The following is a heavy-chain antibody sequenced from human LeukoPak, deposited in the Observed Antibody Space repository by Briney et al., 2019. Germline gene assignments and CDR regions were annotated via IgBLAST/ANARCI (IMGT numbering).Heavy chain of an antibody. CDR2: ISAYNGNT. V-gene: IGHV1-18*01. CDR1: GYTFTSYG. CDR3: ARVATVRFFPSGYFDY. J-gene: IGHJ4*02. D-gene: IGHD3-3*01. Sequence: GAXVKVSCKASGYTFTSYGISWVRQAPGQGLEWMGWISAYNGNTNYAQKLQGRVTITTDTSTSTAYMELRSLRSDDTAVYYCARVATVRFFPSGYFDYWGQGTLVTVSS.